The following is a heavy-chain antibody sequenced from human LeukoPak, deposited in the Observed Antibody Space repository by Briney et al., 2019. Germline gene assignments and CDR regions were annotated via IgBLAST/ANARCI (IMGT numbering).Heavy chain of an antibody. CDR2: IRYDGSNK. Sequence: GGSLRLSCTESGFSFSNHDMHWVRQAPGKGLEWVAFIRYDGSNKNYADSVKGRFTISRDNSKNTLYLQMNTLRHEDTAVYVCAKDSVRYRLIPTFGGVVGHFDSWGQGTQVTVSS. CDR1: GFSFSNHD. D-gene: IGHD3-16*02. J-gene: IGHJ4*02. CDR3: AKDSVRYRLIPTFGGVVGHFDS. V-gene: IGHV3-30*02.